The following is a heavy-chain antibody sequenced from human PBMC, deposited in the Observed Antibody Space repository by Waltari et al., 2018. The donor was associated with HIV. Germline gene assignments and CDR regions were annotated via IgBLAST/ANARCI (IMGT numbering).Heavy chain of an antibody. Sequence: QVQLVESGGGVVQPGRSLRLSCAASGFISSTYAVHWVRQAPGEVLEWVALIAYDGSDESYADSVKGRFTISRDNSKNTLYLQMNSLRAEDTAVYYCARAPPYSTRWFYDAFDIWGQGTMVTVSS. D-gene: IGHD6-13*01. CDR2: IAYDGSDE. CDR1: GFISSTYA. J-gene: IGHJ3*02. V-gene: IGHV3-30*01. CDR3: ARAPPYSTRWFYDAFDI.